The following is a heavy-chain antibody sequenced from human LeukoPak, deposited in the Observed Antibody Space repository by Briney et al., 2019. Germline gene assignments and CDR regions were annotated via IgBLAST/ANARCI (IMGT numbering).Heavy chain of an antibody. CDR3: ARGFLRSSPSLDY. V-gene: IGHV3-74*01. J-gene: IGHJ4*02. D-gene: IGHD6-6*01. CDR1: GFTFSSYW. CDR2: IKSDGTIT. Sequence: GSLRLSCAASGFTFSSYWMHWVRQDPGKGLVWVSRIKSDGTITIYADSVMGRFTISRDNAKNTLYLQMNSLRAEDSAVYYCARGFLRSSPSLDYWGQGTLVTVSS.